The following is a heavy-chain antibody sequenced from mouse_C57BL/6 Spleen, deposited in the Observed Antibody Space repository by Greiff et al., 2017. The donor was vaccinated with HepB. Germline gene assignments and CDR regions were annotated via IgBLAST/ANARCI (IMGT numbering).Heavy chain of an antibody. CDR3: TRGGIYYGNYGWFAY. CDR2: ISSGGDYI. Sequence: EVKVEESGEGLVKPGGSLKLSCAASGFTFSSYAMSWVRQTPEKRLEWVAYISSGGDYIYYADTVKGRFTISRDNARNTLYLQMSSLKSEDTAMYYCTRGGIYYGNYGWFAYWGQGTLVTVSA. J-gene: IGHJ3*01. D-gene: IGHD2-1*01. V-gene: IGHV5-9-1*02. CDR1: GFTFSSYA.